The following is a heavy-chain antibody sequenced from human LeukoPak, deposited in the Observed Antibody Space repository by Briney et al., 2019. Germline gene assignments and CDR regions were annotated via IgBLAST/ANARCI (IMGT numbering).Heavy chain of an antibody. J-gene: IGHJ4*02. V-gene: IGHV3-74*01. CDR2: ISGDGSST. Sequence: GGSLRLSCAGSGFTFRNHWMHWVGQAPGKGLVWVSRISGDGSSTRHADSVKGRFTISRDNAKNTLFLQMNSLRAEDTAVYYCARDNNWNYPDYWGQGTLVTVSS. CDR3: ARDNNWNYPDY. CDR1: GFTFRNHW. D-gene: IGHD1-7*01.